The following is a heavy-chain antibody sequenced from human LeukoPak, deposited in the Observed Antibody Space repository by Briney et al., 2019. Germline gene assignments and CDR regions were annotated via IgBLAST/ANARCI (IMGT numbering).Heavy chain of an antibody. Sequence: SETLSLTCAVYGGSFSGYYWSWIRQPPGKGLEWIGEINHSGSTNYNPSLKSRVTISVDTSENQFSLKLSSVTAADTAVYYCARGVVVLGYWGQGTLVTVSS. V-gene: IGHV4-34*01. D-gene: IGHD3-22*01. CDR1: GGSFSGYY. CDR3: ARGVVVLGY. J-gene: IGHJ4*02. CDR2: INHSGST.